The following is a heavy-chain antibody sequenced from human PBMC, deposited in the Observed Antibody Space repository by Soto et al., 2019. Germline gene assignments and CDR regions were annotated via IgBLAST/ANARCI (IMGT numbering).Heavy chain of an antibody. D-gene: IGHD3-3*01. J-gene: IGHJ5*02. CDR1: GFTFSSYS. Sequence: PGGSLRLSCAASGFTFSSYSMNWVRQAPGKGLEWVSSISSSSSYIYYADSVKGRFTISRDNAKNSLYLQMNSLRAEDTAVYYCAPYIYVFWGGFSYNGFDPGGQGPLVTVPS. CDR3: APYIYVFWGGFSYNGFDP. V-gene: IGHV3-21*04. CDR2: ISSSSSYI.